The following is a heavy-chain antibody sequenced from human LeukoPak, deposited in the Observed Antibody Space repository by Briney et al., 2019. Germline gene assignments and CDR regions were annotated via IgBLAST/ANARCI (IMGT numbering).Heavy chain of an antibody. Sequence: GRSLRLSCAASGFTFSSYAMHWVRQAPGKGLEWVAVISYDGSNKYYADSVKGRFTISRDNSKNTLFLQMNRLRAEDTAVYYCAKVGPPYSRGWSIELDYWGQGTLVTVSS. CDR2: ISYDGSNK. J-gene: IGHJ4*02. V-gene: IGHV3-30*04. CDR3: AKVGPPYSRGWSIELDY. D-gene: IGHD6-19*01. CDR1: GFTFSSYA.